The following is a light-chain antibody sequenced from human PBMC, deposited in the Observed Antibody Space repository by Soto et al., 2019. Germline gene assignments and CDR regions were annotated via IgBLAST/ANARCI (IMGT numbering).Light chain of an antibody. V-gene: IGKV3-20*01. CDR3: QQYGISPLMYT. CDR2: GAS. CDR1: QSVSNNY. Sequence: EIGLMQSPGTLSLSPGERATLSCRASQSVSNNYLAWYQQKPGQAPRLLIYGASARATGVPDRFSGSGSGTDFTLTITRLEPEDFAVYYCQQYGISPLMYTFGQGTKLGVK. J-gene: IGKJ2*01.